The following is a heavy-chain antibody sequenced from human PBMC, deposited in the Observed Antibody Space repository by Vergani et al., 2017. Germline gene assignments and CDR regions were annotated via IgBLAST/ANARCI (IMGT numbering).Heavy chain of an antibody. Sequence: EVQLVESGGDLVQPGRSLRLSCQTSGFNFGEYGVSWVRQAPGMGLEWIGFIRSKTYGATTEYAASVRGRFTISRDDSKGIAYLQMSSLKKEDTAVYRCAVEIYDYGGSRDFDYWGQGTLVVVSS. V-gene: IGHV3-49*04. CDR2: IRSKTYGATT. D-gene: IGHD4-23*01. CDR1: GFNFGEYG. J-gene: IGHJ4*02. CDR3: AVEIYDYGGSRDFDY.